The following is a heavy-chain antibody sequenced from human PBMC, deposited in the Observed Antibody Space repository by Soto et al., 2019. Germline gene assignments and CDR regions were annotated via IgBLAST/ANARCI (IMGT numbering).Heavy chain of an antibody. J-gene: IGHJ4*02. CDR3: ARARLDTPALDY. Sequence: QVQLVESGGGVVQPGRSLRLSCAASGFTFSSYAMHWVRQAPGTGLEWVAVISYDGSNKYYADSVKGRFTISRDNSKNRRYLQMNSLRAEDTAVYYCARARLDTPALDYWGQGTLVTVSS. D-gene: IGHD2-2*01. V-gene: IGHV3-30-3*01. CDR1: GFTFSSYA. CDR2: ISYDGSNK.